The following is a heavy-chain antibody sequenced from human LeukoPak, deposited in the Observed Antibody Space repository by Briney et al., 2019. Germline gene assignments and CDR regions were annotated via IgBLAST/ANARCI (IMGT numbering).Heavy chain of an antibody. Sequence: SETLSLTCTVSGGSISSYYWSWIRQPPGKGLEWIWYIYTSGSTNYNPSLKSRVTISVDTSKNQFSLKLSSVTAADTAVYYCARQKGVSAYFDYWGQGTLVTVSS. CDR3: ARQKGVSAYFDY. J-gene: IGHJ4*02. CDR1: GGSISSYY. V-gene: IGHV4-4*09. D-gene: IGHD3-10*01. CDR2: IYTSGST.